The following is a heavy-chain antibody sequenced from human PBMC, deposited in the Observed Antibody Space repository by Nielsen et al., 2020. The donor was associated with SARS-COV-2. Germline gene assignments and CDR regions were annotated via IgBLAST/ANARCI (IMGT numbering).Heavy chain of an antibody. V-gene: IGHV3-9*01. CDR1: GFTFDDYA. J-gene: IGHJ4*02. Sequence: SLKISCAASGFTFDDYAMHWVRQAPGKGLEWVSGISWNSGSIGYADSVKGRFTISRDNAKNSLYLQMNSLRAEDTALYYCAKVGGDYSAYWGQGTLVTVSS. CDR2: ISWNSGSI. CDR3: AKVGGDYSAY. D-gene: IGHD4-17*01.